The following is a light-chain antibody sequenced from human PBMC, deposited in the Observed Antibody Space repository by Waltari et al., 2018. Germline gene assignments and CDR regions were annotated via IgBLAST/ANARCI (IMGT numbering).Light chain of an antibody. Sequence: EIVFTQSPATLSLSPGERATLSCRASQSVSSYLAWYQQQPGQAPRLLIYDASNRATGIPARFSGSGSGTDFTLTISSLEPEDFAVYYCQQRSNWPPTFGGGTKVEIK. CDR3: QQRSNWPPT. CDR1: QSVSSY. V-gene: IGKV3-11*01. J-gene: IGKJ4*01. CDR2: DAS.